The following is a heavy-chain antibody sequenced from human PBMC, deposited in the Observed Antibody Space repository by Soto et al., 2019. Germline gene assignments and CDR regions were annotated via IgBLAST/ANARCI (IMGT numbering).Heavy chain of an antibody. J-gene: IGHJ4*02. CDR2: IIPIFGIA. V-gene: IGHV1-69*13. CDR3: ARHATFGTGLLVY. CDR1: GGTFSSYA. Sequence: SVKVACKASGGTFSSYAISWVRQAPGQGLEWIGRIIPIFGIASYAQKFQGRVTITADESTSTAYMELSSLRSDDTAVYYCARHATFGTGLLVYWGQGTLVTVSS. D-gene: IGHD3-3*01.